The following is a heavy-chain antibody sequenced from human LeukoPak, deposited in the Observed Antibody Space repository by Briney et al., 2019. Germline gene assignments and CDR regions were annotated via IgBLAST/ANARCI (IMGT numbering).Heavy chain of an antibody. CDR3: ARSGGTFDC. CDR1: GFTFSRYG. Sequence: PGGSLRLSCAASGFTFSRYGMSWVRQAPGKGLEWVSGISDSGAGTDYADSVKGRFTISRDNSKKTLYLQMNSLRAEDTAVYYCARSGGTFDCWGQGTLVTVSS. D-gene: IGHD2-15*01. J-gene: IGHJ4*02. CDR2: ISDSGAGT. V-gene: IGHV3-23*01.